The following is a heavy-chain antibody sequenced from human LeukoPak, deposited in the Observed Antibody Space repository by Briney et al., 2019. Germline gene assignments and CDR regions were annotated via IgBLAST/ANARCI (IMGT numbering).Heavy chain of an antibody. J-gene: IGHJ4*02. D-gene: IGHD6-6*01. CDR1: GGTFSSYA. Sequence: ASVKVSCKASGGTFSSYAISWVRQAPGQGLEWMGRINPNSGGTNYAQKFQGRVTMTRDTSISTAYMELSRLRSDDTAVYYCATDHEYSRKMNDYWGQGTLVTVSS. V-gene: IGHV1-2*06. CDR2: INPNSGGT. CDR3: ATDHEYSRKMNDY.